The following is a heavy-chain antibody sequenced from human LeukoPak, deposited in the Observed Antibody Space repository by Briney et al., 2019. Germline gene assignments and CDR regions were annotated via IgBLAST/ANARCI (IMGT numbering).Heavy chain of an antibody. V-gene: IGHV1-18*01. CDR3: ASRKLGNDY. D-gene: IGHD7-27*01. J-gene: IGHJ4*02. Sequence: GASVKVSCKASGYTFTTYNINWVRQAPGQGLEWMGWISGYNGNTNYAQKLQGRVTMTTDTSTSTAYMELRSLKSDDTAVYYCASRKLGNDYWGQGTLVTVSS. CDR1: GYTFTTYN. CDR2: ISGYNGNT.